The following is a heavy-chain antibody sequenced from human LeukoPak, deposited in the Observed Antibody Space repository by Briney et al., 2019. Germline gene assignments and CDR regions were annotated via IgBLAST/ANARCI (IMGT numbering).Heavy chain of an antibody. CDR2: INHSGST. V-gene: IGHV4-34*01. J-gene: IGHJ6*03. CDR1: GGSISSGGYS. Sequence: SETLSLTCAVSGGSISSGGYSWSWIRQPPGKGLEWIGEINHSGSTNYNPSLKSRFTISVDTSKNQFSLKLSSVTAADTAVYYCARLGPLTVYAIYYYYYMDVWGKGTTVTVSS. D-gene: IGHD2-8*01. CDR3: ARLGPLTVYAIYYYYYMDV.